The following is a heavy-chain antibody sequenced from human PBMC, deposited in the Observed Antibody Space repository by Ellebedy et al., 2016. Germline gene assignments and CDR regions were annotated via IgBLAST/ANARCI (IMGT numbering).Heavy chain of an antibody. J-gene: IGHJ4*02. CDR1: GGSISSSSYY. Sequence: SETLSLTXTVSGGSISSSSYYWGWIRQPPGKGLEWIGSIYYSGSTYYNPSLKSRVTISVDTSKNQFSLKLSSVTAADTAVYYCARKPPGRKPEYYFDYWGQGTLVTVSS. D-gene: IGHD3-10*01. CDR2: IYYSGST. CDR3: ARKPPGRKPEYYFDY. V-gene: IGHV4-39*07.